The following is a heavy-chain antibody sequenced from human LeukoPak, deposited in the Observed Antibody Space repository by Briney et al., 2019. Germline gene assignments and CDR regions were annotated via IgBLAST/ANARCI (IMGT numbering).Heavy chain of an antibody. J-gene: IGHJ4*02. Sequence: PSETLSLTCTVSGGSVSSGSRYWSWIRQPPEKGLEWIGYIYYTGSTNYNPSLKSRVTMSLDTSKNQFSLKLSSVTAADTAVYYCARYLNYGGNGFYYWGQGTLGAVSS. V-gene: IGHV4-61*01. CDR1: GGSVSSGSRY. D-gene: IGHD4-23*01. CDR2: IYYTGST. CDR3: ARYLNYGGNGFYY.